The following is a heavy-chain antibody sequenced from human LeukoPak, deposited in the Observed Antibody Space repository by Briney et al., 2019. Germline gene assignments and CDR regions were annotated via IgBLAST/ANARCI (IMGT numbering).Heavy chain of an antibody. D-gene: IGHD6-19*01. J-gene: IGHJ5*02. V-gene: IGHV3-23*01. CDR3: AKDGAQYSSGPECDP. CDR1: GLHFSGTA. Sequence: GGSLRLSCAASGLHFSGTAMSWVRQAPGKGLEWVSAISHDGMNAYYADSVKGRFTISRDNSKKTVSLEMSSLTAADTGVYYCAKDGAQYSSGPECDPRGQGALVTVSS. CDR2: ISHDGMNA.